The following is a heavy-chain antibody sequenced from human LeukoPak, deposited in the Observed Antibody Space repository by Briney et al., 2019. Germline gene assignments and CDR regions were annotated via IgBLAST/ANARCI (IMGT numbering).Heavy chain of an antibody. Sequence: PSETLSLTCTVSGDSITSYHWTWTRQSPGRGLEWIGYVYYDGSTQYNPSLKSRVTISLDTSSKQFSLKLTSVTAADTAIYYCATYTRRCSGGTCYSIDYWGQGTLVTVSS. CDR2: VYYDGST. V-gene: IGHV4-59*08. D-gene: IGHD2-15*01. J-gene: IGHJ4*02. CDR1: GDSITSYH. CDR3: ATYTRRCSGGTCYSIDY.